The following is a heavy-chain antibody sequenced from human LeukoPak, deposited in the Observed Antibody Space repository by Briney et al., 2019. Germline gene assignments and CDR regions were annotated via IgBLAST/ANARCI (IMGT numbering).Heavy chain of an antibody. CDR3: AREDGYCSGGNCYSYFDS. V-gene: IGHV3-7*01. CDR1: KFIFSNYW. J-gene: IGHJ4*02. Sequence: PGGSLRLSCAASKFIFSNYWMSWVRQAPGKGLEWVAYIKKTGSETYYVDSVKGRFTITRDNARNSLLLQMNSLRAEDTAVYYCAREDGYCSGGNCYSYFDSWGQGALVTVSS. D-gene: IGHD2-15*01. CDR2: IKKTGSET.